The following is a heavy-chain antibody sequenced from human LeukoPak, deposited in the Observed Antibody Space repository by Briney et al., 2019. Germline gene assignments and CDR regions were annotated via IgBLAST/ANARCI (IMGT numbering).Heavy chain of an antibody. J-gene: IGHJ6*02. CDR3: ARHEGGYYYYYYGMDV. V-gene: IGHV3-21*01. CDR2: ISSSSSYI. Sequence: GGSLRLSCAASGFTFSSYSMNWVRQAPGKGLEWVSSISSSSSYIYYADSVKGRFTISRDNAKNSLYLQMNSLRAEDTAVYYCARHEGGYYYYYYGMDVWGQGTTVTVSS. D-gene: IGHD1-26*01. CDR1: GFTFSSYS.